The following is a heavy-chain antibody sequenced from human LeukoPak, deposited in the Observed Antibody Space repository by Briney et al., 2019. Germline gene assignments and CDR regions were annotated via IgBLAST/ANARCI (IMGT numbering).Heavy chain of an antibody. V-gene: IGHV3-30*03. CDR3: ARSRGSDY. CDR1: GFTFSDYG. J-gene: IGHJ4*02. Sequence: GSLRLSCAASGFTFSDYGMHWVRQAPGKGLEWVAVISYDGSNKYYADSVKGLFTISRDNAKNSLYLQMNSLRAEDTAVYYCARSRGSDYWGQGTLVTVSS. CDR2: ISYDGSNK.